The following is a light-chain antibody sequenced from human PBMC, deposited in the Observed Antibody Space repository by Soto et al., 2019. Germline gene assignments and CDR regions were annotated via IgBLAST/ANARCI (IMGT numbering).Light chain of an antibody. V-gene: IGKV3-20*01. CDR3: QQYGRSPT. J-gene: IGKJ5*01. Sequence: EIVLTQSPGTLSLSPGERATLSCRASESVSASYLAWYHQKPGQAPSLLIYGASSRATGNPDRFSGSGSGTDFTLTIRRLEPEDFGVYYCQQYGRSPTFGQGTRLEIK. CDR2: GAS. CDR1: ESVSASY.